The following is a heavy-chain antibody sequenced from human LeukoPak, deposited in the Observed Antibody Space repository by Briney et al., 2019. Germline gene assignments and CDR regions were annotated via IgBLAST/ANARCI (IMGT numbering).Heavy chain of an antibody. J-gene: IGHJ4*02. V-gene: IGHV3-23*01. CDR3: AKVRDYDILTGYDGPDY. CDR1: GFTFSSYA. CDR2: ISGSGGST. Sequence: PGGSLRLSCAASGFTFSSYAMSWVRQAPGKGLEWVSAISGSGGSTYYADSVKGRFTISRDNSKNTLYLQMNSLRAEDTAVYYCAKVRDYDILTGYDGPDYWGQGTLVTVSS. D-gene: IGHD3-9*01.